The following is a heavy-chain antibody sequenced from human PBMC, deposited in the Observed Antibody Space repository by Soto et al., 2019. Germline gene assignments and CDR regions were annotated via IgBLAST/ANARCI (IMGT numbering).Heavy chain of an antibody. V-gene: IGHV3-74*01. CDR2: ISGDGSST. D-gene: IGHD1-7*01. Sequence: GGSLRLSCAASEFTFSSYWIHWVRQSPGKGLVWVSRISGDGSSTTYADSVRGRFTISRDNAKNTVYLQMDSLRAEDTAVYYCARSLPGTYGAFDLWGQGTMVTVSS. CDR3: ARSLPGTYGAFDL. J-gene: IGHJ3*01. CDR1: EFTFSSYW.